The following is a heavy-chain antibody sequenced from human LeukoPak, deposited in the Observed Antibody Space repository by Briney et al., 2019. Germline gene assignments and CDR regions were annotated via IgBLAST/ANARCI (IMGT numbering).Heavy chain of an antibody. CDR3: ARLRRNSDRSDFFYYYDH. CDR1: GFTFSDYS. CDR2: VNTVSSYI. D-gene: IGHD3-22*01. Sequence: GGSLRLSCAASGFTFSDYSMNWVRQAPGKGLEWVASVNTVSSYIYYADSMRGRFTISRDNAKNSLFLQMNSLRAEDTAVYYCARLRRNSDRSDFFYYYDHWGRGTLVTVSS. J-gene: IGHJ4*02. V-gene: IGHV3-21*01.